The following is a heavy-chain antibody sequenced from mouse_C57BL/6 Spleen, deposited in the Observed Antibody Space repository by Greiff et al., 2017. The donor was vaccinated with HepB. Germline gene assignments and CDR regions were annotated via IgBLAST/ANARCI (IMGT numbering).Heavy chain of an antibody. CDR1: GYAFSSYW. CDR3: ARLGRPYDYDEGYFDY. J-gene: IGHJ2*01. Sequence: VQRVESGAELVKPGASVKISCKASGYAFSSYWMNWVKQSPGKGLEWIGQIYPGDGDTNYNGKFKGKATLTADKSSSTAYMQLSSLTSEDSAVYFCARLGRPYDYDEGYFDYWGQGTTLTVSS. V-gene: IGHV1-80*01. D-gene: IGHD2-4*01. CDR2: IYPGDGDT.